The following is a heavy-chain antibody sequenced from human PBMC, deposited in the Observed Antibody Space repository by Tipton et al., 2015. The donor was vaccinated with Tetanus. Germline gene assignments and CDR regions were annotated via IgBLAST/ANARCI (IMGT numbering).Heavy chain of an antibody. CDR1: GGSFSDSY. Sequence: LRLSCAVSGGSFSDSYWSWIRQLPGKGLEWIGEINHSGTTYYNPSLKSRVTISVDTSKNQFSLNLNSMTAADTAVYYCAGVTAQRTERYFEHWGQGTQVTVSS. J-gene: IGHJ1*01. CDR3: AGVTAQRTERYFEH. V-gene: IGHV4-34*01. CDR2: INHSGTT. D-gene: IGHD2-8*02.